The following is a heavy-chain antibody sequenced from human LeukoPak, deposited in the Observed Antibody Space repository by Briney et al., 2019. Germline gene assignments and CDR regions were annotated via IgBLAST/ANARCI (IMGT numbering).Heavy chain of an antibody. V-gene: IGHV3-30*02. Sequence: GGSLRLSCAAFGFTYSSYGMHWVRQTPGKGLEWVAFIRHDGSYQQYADSVKGRFTVSRDNSKDMVYLQMNSLRTEDTAVYYCAKNRDSSDYPRDFDFWGQGTLVTVSS. CDR2: IRHDGSYQ. D-gene: IGHD3-22*01. CDR3: AKNRDSSDYPRDFDF. CDR1: GFTYSSYG. J-gene: IGHJ4*02.